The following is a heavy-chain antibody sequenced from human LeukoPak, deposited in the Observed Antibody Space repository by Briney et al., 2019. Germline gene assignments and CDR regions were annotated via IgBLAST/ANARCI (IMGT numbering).Heavy chain of an antibody. CDR3: ARDSTYYYASGSSGPHYFDY. J-gene: IGHJ4*02. D-gene: IGHD3-10*01. V-gene: IGHV3-30*01. Sequence: GRSLRLSCAAFGFTFSSYAMHWVRQAPGKGLEWVAVISYDGGITNYADSVKGRFTISRDNSKNTLYLQLNSLRAEDAAVYYCARDSTYYYASGSSGPHYFDYWGQGTLVTVSS. CDR2: ISYDGGIT. CDR1: GFTFSSYA.